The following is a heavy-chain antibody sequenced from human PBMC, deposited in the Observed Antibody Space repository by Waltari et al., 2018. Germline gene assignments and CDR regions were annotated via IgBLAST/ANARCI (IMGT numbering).Heavy chain of an antibody. J-gene: IGHJ4*02. CDR2: INHSGST. D-gene: IGHD2-2*01. CDR3: ARDQLLLQGPDY. CDR1: GGSFSGYY. V-gene: IGHV4-34*01. Sequence: QVQLQQWGAGLLKPSETLSLTCAVYGGSFSGYYWSWIRQPPGKGLEWIGEINHSGSTNDNPSLKSRVTISVDTSKNQFSLKLSSVTAADTAVYYCARDQLLLQGPDYWGQGTLVTVSS.